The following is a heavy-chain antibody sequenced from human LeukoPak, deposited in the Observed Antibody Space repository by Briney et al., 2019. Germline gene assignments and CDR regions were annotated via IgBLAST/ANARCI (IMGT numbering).Heavy chain of an antibody. D-gene: IGHD2-21*02. CDR3: ARGGFYCGDDCYVDY. V-gene: IGHV4-34*01. J-gene: IGHJ4*02. Sequence: SETLSLTCAVYGGSLSYYYWSWIRQSPEKGLEWIGEINRSGSTNYNPSLKSRVSISVDTSKNQFSLKLRSVTAADTAIYYCARGGFYCGDDCYVDYWGQGALVTVSS. CDR2: INRSGST. CDR1: GGSLSYYY.